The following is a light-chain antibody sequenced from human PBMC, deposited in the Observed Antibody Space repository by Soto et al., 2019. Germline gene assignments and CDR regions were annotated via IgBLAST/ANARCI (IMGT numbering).Light chain of an antibody. V-gene: IGKV3-20*01. Sequence: EIVLTQSPGTLSLSPGERATLSCRASQSVNSNYLAWYQRKPGQAPRLLIYGASNRATDIPYRFSASGSGTDFTLTITRLEAEDFAVYYCQQYHSTPPTFGKGTKVEVK. CDR1: QSVNSNY. CDR3: QQYHSTPPT. J-gene: IGKJ1*01. CDR2: GAS.